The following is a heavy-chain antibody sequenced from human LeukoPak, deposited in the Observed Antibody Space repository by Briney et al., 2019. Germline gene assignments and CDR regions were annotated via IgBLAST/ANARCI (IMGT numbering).Heavy chain of an antibody. CDR2: ISYDGSNK. CDR3: AKDLYGWFGESTRLFDY. CDR1: GFTLRSYV. J-gene: IGHJ4*02. Sequence: PGGSLRLSCVASGFTLRSYVMNWVRQTPGKGLEWVAVISYDGSNKYYADSVKGRFTISRDNSKNTLYLQMNSLRAEDTAVYYCAKDLYGWFGESTRLFDYWGQGTLVTVSS. V-gene: IGHV3-30*18. D-gene: IGHD3-10*01.